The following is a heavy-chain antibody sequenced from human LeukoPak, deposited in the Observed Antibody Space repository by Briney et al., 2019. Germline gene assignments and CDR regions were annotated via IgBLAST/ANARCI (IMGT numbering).Heavy chain of an antibody. V-gene: IGHV4-59*08. CDR2: IYYSGST. CDR1: GGSISSHY. J-gene: IGHJ4*02. Sequence: PSETLSLTCTVSGGSISSHYWSWIRQPPGKGLEWIGHIYYSGSTNYNPSLKSRVTISVDTSKNQFSLKLSSVTAADTAVYYCARHLSGQGLFFWGGYYFDYWGQGTLVTVSS. D-gene: IGHD3-3*01. CDR3: ARHLSGQGLFFWGGYYFDY.